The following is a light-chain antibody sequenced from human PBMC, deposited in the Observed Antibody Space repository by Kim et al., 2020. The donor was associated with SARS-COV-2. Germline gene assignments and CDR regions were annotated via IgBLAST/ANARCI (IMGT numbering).Light chain of an antibody. CDR2: RNE. Sequence: GQRVNSSCSEERCNNGGKQEYWYQKVWGTAPKRHIYRNERGACGVPDRFSGCSAGASASLAISGLRSEDEADYFCAAWDDTVNGPLFGGGTKLTVL. J-gene: IGLJ3*02. CDR1: RCNNGGKQ. CDR3: AAWDDTVNGPL. V-gene: IGLV1-47*01.